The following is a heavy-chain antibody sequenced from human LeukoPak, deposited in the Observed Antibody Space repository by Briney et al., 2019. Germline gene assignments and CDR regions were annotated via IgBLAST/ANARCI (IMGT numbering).Heavy chain of an antibody. CDR1: GGTFSSYA. CDR3: ACNYYDSSGYPEYYFDY. CDR2: IIPIFGTA. Sequence: SVKVSCKASGGTFSSYAISWVRQAPGQGVEWMGGIIPIFGTANYAQKFQGRVTITTDESTSTAYMELSSLRSEDTAVYYCACNYYDSSGYPEYYFDYWGQGTLVTVSS. V-gene: IGHV1-69*05. D-gene: IGHD3-22*01. J-gene: IGHJ4*02.